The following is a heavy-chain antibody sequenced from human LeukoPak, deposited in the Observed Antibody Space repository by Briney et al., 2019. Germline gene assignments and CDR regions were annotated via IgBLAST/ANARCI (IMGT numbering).Heavy chain of an antibody. CDR2: LDPEDGET. Sequence: GASVKVSCKVSGYTLTELSMHWVRQAPGKGLEWMGGLDPEDGETIYAQKFQGRVTMTEDTSTDTAYMELSSLRSEDTAVYYCATSLPPAYYYDSSGYYYVWGQGTLVTVSS. CDR3: ATSLPPAYYYDSSGYYYV. D-gene: IGHD3-22*01. CDR1: GYTLTELS. V-gene: IGHV1-24*01. J-gene: IGHJ4*02.